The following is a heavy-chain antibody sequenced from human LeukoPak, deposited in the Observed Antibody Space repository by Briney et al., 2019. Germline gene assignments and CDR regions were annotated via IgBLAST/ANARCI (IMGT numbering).Heavy chain of an antibody. D-gene: IGHD2-2*01. CDR2: IYYSGIT. V-gene: IGHV4-30-4*01. Sequence: PSETLSLTCTVSGGFISSGDHYWSWVRQAPGKGLEWIGYIYYSGITYYNPSLKSRLTISVDTSKNQFSLKLSSVTAADTAVYFCARVPAVSSSNFDYWGQGTLVTVSS. CDR3: ARVPAVSSSNFDY. CDR1: GGFISSGDHY. J-gene: IGHJ4*02.